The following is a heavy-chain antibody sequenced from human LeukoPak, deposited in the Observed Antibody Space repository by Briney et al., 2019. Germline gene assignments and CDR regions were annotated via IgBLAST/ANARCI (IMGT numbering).Heavy chain of an antibody. Sequence: SETLSLTCTVSGGSISSSSHYWGWIRQPPGKGLEWIGSIYYTGSTRYNPSLKSRVTILVDRSKNQFSLKLSSVTAADTAVYYCARDWGYCINGVCYAFDYWGQGTLVTVSS. CDR3: ARDWGYCINGVCYAFDY. J-gene: IGHJ4*02. V-gene: IGHV4-39*07. CDR2: IYYTGST. D-gene: IGHD2-8*01. CDR1: GGSISSSSHY.